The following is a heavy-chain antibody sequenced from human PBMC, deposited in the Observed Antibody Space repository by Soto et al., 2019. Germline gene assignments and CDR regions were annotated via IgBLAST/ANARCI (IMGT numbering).Heavy chain of an antibody. Sequence: AGGSLRLSCAASGFTFSSYAMSWVRQAPGKGLEWVSAISGSGGSTYFTDSVKGRFTISRDNSKNTLYLQMNSLRAEDTAVYYCAKDWDSGSYYIDFWGQGTLVTVSS. CDR1: GFTFSSYA. D-gene: IGHD1-26*01. J-gene: IGHJ4*02. CDR2: ISGSGGST. V-gene: IGHV3-23*01. CDR3: AKDWDSGSYYIDF.